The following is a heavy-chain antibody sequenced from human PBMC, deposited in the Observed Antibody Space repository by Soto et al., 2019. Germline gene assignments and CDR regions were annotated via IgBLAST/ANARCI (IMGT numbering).Heavy chain of an antibody. CDR1: GYTFTSYG. V-gene: IGHV1-18*01. J-gene: IGHJ6*03. CDR3: ARGDIVATIAEGYYYYMEV. CDR2: ISAYNGNT. D-gene: IGHD5-12*01. Sequence: ASVKVSCKASGYTFTSYGISWVRQAPGQGLEWMGWISAYNGNTNYAQKFQGRVTMTRDTSTSTVYMELSSLRSEDTAVYYCARGDIVATIAEGYYYYMEVWGKGTTVTVSS.